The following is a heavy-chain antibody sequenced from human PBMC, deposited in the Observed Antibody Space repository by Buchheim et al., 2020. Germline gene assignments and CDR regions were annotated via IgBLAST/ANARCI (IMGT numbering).Heavy chain of an antibody. CDR2: IYYSGSP. V-gene: IGHV4-31*03. Sequence: QVQLQESGPVLVKPSQTLSLTCTVSGGSISCGGYYWSWIRQHPGKGLEWIGYIYYSGSPYYNPSLKSRVTISFDTSQNQFSLNLSSVTAADTAVYYCARGQLANGYFDYWGQGTL. CDR1: GGSISCGGYY. D-gene: IGHD6-6*01. J-gene: IGHJ4*02. CDR3: ARGQLANGYFDY.